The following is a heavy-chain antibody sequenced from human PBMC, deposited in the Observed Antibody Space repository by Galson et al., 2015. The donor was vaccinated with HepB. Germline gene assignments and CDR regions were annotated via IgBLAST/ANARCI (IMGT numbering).Heavy chain of an antibody. D-gene: IGHD3-10*01. J-gene: IGHJ4*02. Sequence: SLRLSCAASGFTFSSHWMSWVRQAPGKGLERVANIKQDGTEKYYVDSVKGRFTISRDNAKNSLYLQMSCLRAEDTAVYYCAKIYGSGSYYVDYWGQGTLVTVSS. V-gene: IGHV3-7*03. CDR3: AKIYGSGSYYVDY. CDR1: GFTFSSHW. CDR2: IKQDGTEK.